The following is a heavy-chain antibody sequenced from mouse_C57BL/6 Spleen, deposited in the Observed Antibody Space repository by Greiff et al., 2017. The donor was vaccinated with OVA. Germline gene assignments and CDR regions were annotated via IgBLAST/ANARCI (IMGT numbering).Heavy chain of an antibody. V-gene: IGHV1-7*01. CDR1: GYTFTSYW. CDR3: SRDVYPSFAY. Sequence: VQLQQSGAELAKPGASVKLSCKASGYTFTSYWMHWVNQRPGPGLAWLGYINPSSGYTKYNQTFKDKATLTVDKSSSTADMQLGSLTYEDSAIDYGSRDVYPSFAYWGQGTLVTVSA. CDR2: INPSSGYT. J-gene: IGHJ3*01. D-gene: IGHD6-1*01.